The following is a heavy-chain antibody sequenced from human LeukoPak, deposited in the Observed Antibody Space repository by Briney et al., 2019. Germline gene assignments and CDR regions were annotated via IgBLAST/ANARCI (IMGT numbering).Heavy chain of an antibody. J-gene: IGHJ6*04. V-gene: IGHV1-2*04. D-gene: IGHD6-19*01. CDR3: ARGRIAVAGTGRYYYYGMDV. CDR2: INPNSGGT. CDR1: GYTFSGYY. Sequence: ASVKVSCKASGYTFSGYYMHWVRQAAGQGLEWMGWINPNSGGTNYAQKFQGWVTMTRDTSISTAYMELSRLRSDDTAVYYCARGRIAVAGTGRYYYYGMDVWGKGTTVTVSS.